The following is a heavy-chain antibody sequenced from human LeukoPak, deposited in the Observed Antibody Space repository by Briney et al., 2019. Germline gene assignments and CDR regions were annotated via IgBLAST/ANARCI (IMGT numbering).Heavy chain of an antibody. J-gene: IGHJ5*02. CDR3: ARQNNTYHHYNLGWFDP. Sequence: SETLSLTCAVYGGSFSGYYWSWIRQPPGKGLEWIGEINHSGSTNYTPSLKSRVTISVDTSKNQFSLKLSSVTPEDTAVYYCARQNNTYHHYNLGWFDPWGQGTLVTVSS. D-gene: IGHD5-24*01. V-gene: IGHV4-34*01. CDR2: INHSGST. CDR1: GGSFSGYY.